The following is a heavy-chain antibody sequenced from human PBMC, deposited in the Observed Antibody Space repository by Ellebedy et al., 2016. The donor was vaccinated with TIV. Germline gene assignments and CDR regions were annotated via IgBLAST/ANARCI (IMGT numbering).Heavy chain of an antibody. J-gene: IGHJ6*02. CDR2: IWYDGSIK. Sequence: GESLKIPCTASRFSFSSYGMHWVRPAPGKGLEWVAVIWYDGSIKYHADSVKGRFTISRDNSNNTLYLQMNSLRAEDTAVYYCARNRGYCGGDHYSSLDGMDVWGQGTTVTVSS. CDR3: ARNRGYCGGDHYSSLDGMDV. CDR1: RFSFSSYG. V-gene: IGHV3-33*08. D-gene: IGHD2-21*02.